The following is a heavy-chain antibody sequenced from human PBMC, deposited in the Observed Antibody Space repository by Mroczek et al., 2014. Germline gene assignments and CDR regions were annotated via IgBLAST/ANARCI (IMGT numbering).Heavy chain of an antibody. CDR1: GGSISSYY. Sequence: VQLVETGPGLVKPSETLSLTCTVSGGSISSYYWSWIRQPPGKGLEWIGYIYYSGSTNYNPSLKSRVTISVDTSKNQFSLKLSSVTAADTAVYYCARDFVVWGQGTLVTVSS. CDR2: IYYSGST. CDR3: ARDFVV. J-gene: IGHJ4*02. D-gene: IGHD2-15*01. V-gene: IGHV4-59*01.